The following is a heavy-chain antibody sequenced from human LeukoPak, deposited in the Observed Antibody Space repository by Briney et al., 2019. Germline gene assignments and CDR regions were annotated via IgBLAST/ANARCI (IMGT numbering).Heavy chain of an antibody. D-gene: IGHD6-19*01. CDR1: GGSVTSYY. CDR2: IYYSGNT. Sequence: PSETLSLTRTVSGGSVTSYYWTWIRQPPGKGLEWIGYIYYSGNTNYNPSLQSRVTMSVDTSKNQFSLKLSSVTAADTAVYYCATDSSGWYYYFAYWGQGTLVTVSS. CDR3: ATDSSGWYYYFAY. V-gene: IGHV4-59*02. J-gene: IGHJ4*02.